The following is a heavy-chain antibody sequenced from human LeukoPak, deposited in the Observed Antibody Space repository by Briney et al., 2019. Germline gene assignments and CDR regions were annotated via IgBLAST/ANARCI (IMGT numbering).Heavy chain of an antibody. CDR3: ARELAGANWFDP. Sequence: PSQTLSLTCAVSGCSISSGGYSWSRIRQPPGKGLEWIGYIYHSGSTYYNPSLKSRVTISVDRSKNQFSLKLSSVTAADTAVYYCARELAGANWFDPWGQGTLVTVSS. CDR2: IYHSGST. D-gene: IGHD6-19*01. J-gene: IGHJ5*02. CDR1: GCSISSGGYS. V-gene: IGHV4-30-2*01.